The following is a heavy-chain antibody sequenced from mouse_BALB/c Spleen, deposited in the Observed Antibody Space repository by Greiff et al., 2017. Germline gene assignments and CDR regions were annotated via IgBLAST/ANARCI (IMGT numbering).Heavy chain of an antibody. D-gene: IGHD2-14*01. CDR2: ISSGGST. J-gene: IGHJ4*01. Sequence: EVKLVESGGGLVKPGGSLKLSCAASGFTFSSYAMSWVRQTPEKRLECVASISSGGSTYYPDSVKGRFTISRDNARNILYLQMSSLRSEDTAMYYCAREGDRYAHAMDYWGQGTSVTVSS. CDR3: AREGDRYAHAMDY. CDR1: GFTFSSYA. V-gene: IGHV5-6-5*01.